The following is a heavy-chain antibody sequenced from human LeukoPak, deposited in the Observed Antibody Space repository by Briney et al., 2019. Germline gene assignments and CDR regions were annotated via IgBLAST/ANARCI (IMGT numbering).Heavy chain of an antibody. CDR2: INPKRGAT. Sequence: GASVKVSCTASGYIFNDYYIHWVRQAPGQGLEWMGWINPKRGATKYVQKFQGRVTMTSDTSMSTVYMEMSRLRSDDTAVYYCARGGYYGSGNDFRFDPWGQGTLVTVSS. J-gene: IGHJ5*02. CDR1: GYIFNDYY. V-gene: IGHV1-2*02. CDR3: ARGGYYGSGNDFRFDP. D-gene: IGHD3-10*01.